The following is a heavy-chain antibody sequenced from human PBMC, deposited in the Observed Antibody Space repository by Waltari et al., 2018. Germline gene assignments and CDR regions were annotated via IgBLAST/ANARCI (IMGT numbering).Heavy chain of an antibody. D-gene: IGHD6-19*01. CDR2: INHSGST. CDR1: GFTFSSYW. Sequence: VQLVESGGGLVQPGGSLRLSCAASGFTFSSYWMSWVRQAPGKGLEWIGEINHSGSTNYNPSLKSRVTISVDTSKNQFSLKLSSVTAADMAVYYCARGYSSGIDYWGQGTLVTVSS. V-gene: IGHV4-34*01. CDR3: ARGYSSGIDY. J-gene: IGHJ4*02.